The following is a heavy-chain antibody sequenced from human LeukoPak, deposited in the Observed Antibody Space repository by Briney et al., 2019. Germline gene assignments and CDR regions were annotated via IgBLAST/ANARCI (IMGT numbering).Heavy chain of an antibody. CDR3: ARGRGNYFSYGMDV. CDR1: GFTFSSNA. Sequence: PGGSLRLSCAASGFTFSSNAMSWVRQAPGKGLEWVSAISGSGGSTYYADSVKGRFTISRDNTNNTLFLQMNSLRAEDTAVYHCARGRGNYFSYGMDVWGQGTTVTVSS. CDR2: ISGSGGST. J-gene: IGHJ6*02. V-gene: IGHV3-23*01. D-gene: IGHD3-10*01.